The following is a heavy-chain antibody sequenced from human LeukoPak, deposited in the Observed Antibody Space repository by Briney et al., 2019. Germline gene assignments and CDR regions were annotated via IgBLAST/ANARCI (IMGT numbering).Heavy chain of an antibody. CDR2: IIPILGIA. V-gene: IGHV1-69*04. D-gene: IGHD2-15*01. J-gene: IGHJ4*02. CDR3: ARGYCSGGSCSYYDY. Sequence: GASVKVSCKASGYTFTGYYMHWVRQAPGQGLEWMGRIIPILGIANYAQKFQGRVTITADKSTSTAYMELSSLRSEDTAVYYCARGYCSGGSCSYYDYWGQGTLVTVSS. CDR1: GYTFTGYY.